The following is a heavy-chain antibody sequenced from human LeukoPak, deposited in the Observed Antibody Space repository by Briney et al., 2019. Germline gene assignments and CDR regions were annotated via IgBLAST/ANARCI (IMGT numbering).Heavy chain of an antibody. D-gene: IGHD3-22*01. CDR1: GFTFSNAW. J-gene: IGHJ3*02. CDR2: IKQDGSER. Sequence: GGSLRLSCAASGFTFSNAWMSWVRQAPGKGLEWVVNIKQDGSERYYVDSVKGRLTISRDNAKNSLYLQMNSLRDEDTAMYYCARSPYDSSGIQGAFDIWGQGTRVTVSS. CDR3: ARSPYDSSGIQGAFDI. V-gene: IGHV3-7*01.